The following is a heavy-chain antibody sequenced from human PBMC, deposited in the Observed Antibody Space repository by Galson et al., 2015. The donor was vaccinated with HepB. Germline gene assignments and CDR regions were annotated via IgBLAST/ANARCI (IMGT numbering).Heavy chain of an antibody. Sequence: SVKVSCKASGYTFTGYYMHWVRQAPGQGLEWMGWINPNSGGTNYAQKFQGWVTMTRDTSISTAYMELSRLRSDDTAVYYCARGVGILWGDIYAFDIWGQGTMVTVSS. CDR1: GYTFTGYY. V-gene: IGHV1-2*04. CDR2: INPNSGGT. D-gene: IGHD2-21*01. CDR3: ARGVGILWGDIYAFDI. J-gene: IGHJ3*02.